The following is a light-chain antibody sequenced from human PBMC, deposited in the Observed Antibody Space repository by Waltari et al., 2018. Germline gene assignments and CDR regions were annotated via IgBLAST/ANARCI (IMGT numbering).Light chain of an antibody. Sequence: SYVLTQPPSVSVAPGKTARITCGGNNIGSKSVHWYQQKPGQAPVLVIYDDSDRPSGIPGRVSGSNSGNTATLTISRVEAGDEADYYCHVWDSSSDHPWVFGGGTKLTVL. J-gene: IGLJ3*02. V-gene: IGLV3-21*04. CDR1: NIGSKS. CDR3: HVWDSSSDHPWV. CDR2: DDS.